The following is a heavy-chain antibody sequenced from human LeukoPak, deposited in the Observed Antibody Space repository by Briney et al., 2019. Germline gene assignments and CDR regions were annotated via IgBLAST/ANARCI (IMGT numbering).Heavy chain of an antibody. CDR2: VWYDGSNK. J-gene: IGHJ6*02. D-gene: IGHD2-15*01. CDR3: ARYALFSGVYYYYYGMDV. CDR1: GFTFSSYG. V-gene: IGHV3-33*01. Sequence: GGSLRLSCAASGFTFSSYGMHWVRQAPGKGLEWVAVVWYDGSNKYYADSVKGRFTISRDNSKNTLNLQMNSLRAEDTAVYYCARYALFSGVYYYYYGMDVWGQGTTVTVSS.